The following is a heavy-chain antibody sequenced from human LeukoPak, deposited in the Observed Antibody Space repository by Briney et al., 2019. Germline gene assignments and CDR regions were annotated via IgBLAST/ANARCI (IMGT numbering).Heavy chain of an antibody. Sequence: GGSLRLSCAASGFTFSSYWMTWVRQAPGKGLEWVANIKQDGSENYYVDSVKGRFTISRDNAKNSLCLQMNYLRADDTAVYYCARVGKTVLRYVDWLPGYFDYWGQGTPVTVSS. CDR2: IKQDGSEN. J-gene: IGHJ4*02. CDR3: ARVGKTVLRYVDWLPGYFDY. D-gene: IGHD3-9*01. V-gene: IGHV3-7*04. CDR1: GFTFSSYW.